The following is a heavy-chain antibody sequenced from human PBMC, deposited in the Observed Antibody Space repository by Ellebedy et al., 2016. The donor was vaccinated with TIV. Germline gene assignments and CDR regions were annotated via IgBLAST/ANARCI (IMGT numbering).Heavy chain of an antibody. CDR3: AREAEIPFDCSGGSCYGNAFDI. J-gene: IGHJ3*02. V-gene: IGHV7-4-1*02. CDR2: INTNTGNP. D-gene: IGHD2-15*01. Sequence: ASVKVSCKASGYTFTSYAMNWVRQAPGQGLEWMGWINTNTGNPTYAQGFTGRFVFSLDTSVSTAYLQISSLKAEDTAVYYCAREAEIPFDCSGGSCYGNAFDIWGQGTMVTVSS. CDR1: GYTFTSYA.